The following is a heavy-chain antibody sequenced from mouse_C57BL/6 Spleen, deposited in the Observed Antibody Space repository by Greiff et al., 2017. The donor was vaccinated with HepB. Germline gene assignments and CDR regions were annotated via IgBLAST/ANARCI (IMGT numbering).Heavy chain of an antibody. V-gene: IGHV5-2*01. CDR2: INSDGGST. CDR1: EYEFPSHD. Sequence: EVQLVVESGGGLVQPGESLKLSCESNEYEFPSHDMSWVRKTPEKRLELVAAINSDGGSTYYPDTMERRFIISRDNTKKTLYLQMSSLRSEDTALYYCARHRWEEAFAYWGQGTLVTVSA. CDR3: ARHRWEEAFAY. J-gene: IGHJ3*01. D-gene: IGHD1-1*02.